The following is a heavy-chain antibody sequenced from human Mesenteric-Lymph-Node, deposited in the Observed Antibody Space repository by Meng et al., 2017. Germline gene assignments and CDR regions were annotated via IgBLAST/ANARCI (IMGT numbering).Heavy chain of an antibody. Sequence: GGSLRLSCVGSRFSFTDYHMSWIRQAPGKGLEWVSYISDSGTIEHYADSVKGRFTISRDNSKNSLHLQMNSLRVEDTAVYYCARDGNGGSFLYWGQGTLVTVSS. CDR3: ARDGNGGSFLY. D-gene: IGHD1-26*01. CDR2: ISDSGTIE. J-gene: IGHJ4*02. CDR1: RFSFTDYH. V-gene: IGHV3-11*01.